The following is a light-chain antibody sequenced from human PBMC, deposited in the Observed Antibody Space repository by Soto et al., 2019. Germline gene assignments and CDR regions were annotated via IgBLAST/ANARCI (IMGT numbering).Light chain of an antibody. CDR3: QQYNNWPPT. CDR1: QSVSSN. CDR2: GAS. J-gene: IGKJ2*01. Sequence: EIVMTQSPATLSVSPGERATLSCRASQSVSSNLAWYQQKPGQAPRLLIYGASTRATGIPDRFSGSGSGTEFTLTISSLQSEDFAVYYCQQYNNWPPTFGQGTKLEIK. V-gene: IGKV3-15*01.